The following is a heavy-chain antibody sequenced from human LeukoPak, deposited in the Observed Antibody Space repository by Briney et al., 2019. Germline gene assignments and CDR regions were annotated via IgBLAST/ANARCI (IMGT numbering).Heavy chain of an antibody. V-gene: IGHV3-21*01. CDR2: ISSDSSYI. J-gene: IGHJ4*02. D-gene: IGHD3-10*01. CDR3: ANNYGSGTLRVDY. CDR1: GFTFSSYS. Sequence: GGPLRLSCAASGFTFSSYSMGWVRQAPGKGLEWVSSISSDSSYISYADSLKGRFTISRDNAQNSLYLQMNSLTAEDTAVYYCANNYGSGTLRVDYWGQGTLVTVSS.